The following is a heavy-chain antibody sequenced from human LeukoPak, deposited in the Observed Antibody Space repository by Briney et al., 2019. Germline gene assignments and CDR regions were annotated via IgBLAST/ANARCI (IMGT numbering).Heavy chain of an antibody. J-gene: IGHJ4*02. CDR2: ISYDGSNK. CDR1: GFTFSSYG. CDR3: ARGSSGWYFDY. D-gene: IGHD6-19*01. Sequence: GGSLRLSCAASGFTFSSYGMHWVRQAPGKGLEWVAVISYDGSNKYYADSVKGRFTISRDNSKNTLYLQMNSLRAEDTAVYYCARGSSGWYFDYWGQGTLVTVSS. V-gene: IGHV3-30*19.